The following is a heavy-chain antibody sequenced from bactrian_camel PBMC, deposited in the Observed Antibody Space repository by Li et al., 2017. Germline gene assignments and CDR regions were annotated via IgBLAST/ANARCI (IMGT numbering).Heavy chain of an antibody. V-gene: IGHV3-2*01. Sequence: HVQLVESGGGSVQAGGSLRLSCVASGFTFTSYYMTWLRQAPGKGLEWVSTVVSNGSHAYYASSVRGRFTISRDNSRNTVILELTSLAIEDTAMYYCLVGFDYWGQGTQVTVS. J-gene: IGHJ4*01. D-gene: IGHD2*01. CDR2: VVSNGSHA. CDR3: LVGFDY. CDR1: GFTFTSYY.